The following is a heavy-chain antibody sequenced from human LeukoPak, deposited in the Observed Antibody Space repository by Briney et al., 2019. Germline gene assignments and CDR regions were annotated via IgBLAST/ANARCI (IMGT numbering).Heavy chain of an antibody. Sequence: PSETLSLTCAVYGGPFSGYYWSWIRQHPGKGLEWIGYTYCSGSTYYNPSLKSRVTISVDTSKNQFSLKLSSVTAADTAVYYCASGVRAGTVYWGQGTLVTVSS. D-gene: IGHD6-19*01. J-gene: IGHJ4*02. CDR1: GGPFSGYY. CDR2: TYCSGST. CDR3: ASGVRAGTVY. V-gene: IGHV4-31*11.